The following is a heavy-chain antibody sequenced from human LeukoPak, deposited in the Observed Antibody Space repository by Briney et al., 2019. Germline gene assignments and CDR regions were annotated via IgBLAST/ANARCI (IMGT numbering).Heavy chain of an antibody. CDR3: ARAPYRGGTGMDV. Sequence: GEALQISFQAAGCCFTTYWIAWGRRLPGKGGEGMGSVYPGGCGTRYSPSFPGHVTISPDKATNTPSLHWSSLEASDTAMYYCARAPYRGGTGMDVWGQGTTVTVSS. CDR2: VYPGGCGT. CDR1: GCCFTTYW. V-gene: IGHV5-51*01. J-gene: IGHJ6*02. D-gene: IGHD1-1*01.